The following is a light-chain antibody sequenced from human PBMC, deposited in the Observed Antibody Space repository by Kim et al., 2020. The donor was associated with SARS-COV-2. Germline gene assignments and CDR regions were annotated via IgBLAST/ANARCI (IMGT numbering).Light chain of an antibody. CDR3: QQYQSYAVT. J-gene: IGKJ4*01. V-gene: IGKV1-5*03. Sequence: DIQMTQSPSTLSASVGDRVTITCRASQSISSWLAWYQQKPGKAPNLLIYKASTLESGVPSRFSGSGSGTEFTLTISSLQPDDFATYYCQQYQSYAVTFGGGTKVDIK. CDR2: KAS. CDR1: QSISSW.